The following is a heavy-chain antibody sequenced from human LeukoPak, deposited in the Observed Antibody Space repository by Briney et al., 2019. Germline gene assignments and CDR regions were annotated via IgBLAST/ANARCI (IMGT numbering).Heavy chain of an antibody. V-gene: IGHV3-11*01. CDR1: GFSFSDYY. J-gene: IGHJ3*02. Sequence: GGSLRLSCAASGFSFSDYYMSWIRQAPGKGLEWVSYIDGSGYTIFHTDSVKGRFTISRDNAKSSLHLQMNSLRAEDTAVYSCAREVNDPDAFDIWGQGTLVTVSS. CDR3: AREVNDPDAFDI. CDR2: IDGSGYTI.